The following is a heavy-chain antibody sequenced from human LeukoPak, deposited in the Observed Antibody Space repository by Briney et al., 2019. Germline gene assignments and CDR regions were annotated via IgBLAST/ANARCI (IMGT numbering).Heavy chain of an antibody. CDR2: IKSKADGGTT. J-gene: IGHJ4*02. Sequence: PGGSLRLSCAASGFTFTNAWMNWVRQAPGKGLEWVGRIKSKADGGTTDYAAPVKGRFTISRDDSKNTLYLQMNSLKTEDTAVYYCTTDHWYYYDSGVEVTADYWGQGTLVTVSS. V-gene: IGHV3-15*07. CDR1: GFTFTNAW. D-gene: IGHD3-22*01. CDR3: TTDHWYYYDSGVEVTADY.